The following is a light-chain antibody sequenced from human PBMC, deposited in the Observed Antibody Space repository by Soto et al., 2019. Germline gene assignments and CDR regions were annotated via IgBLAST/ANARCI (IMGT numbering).Light chain of an antibody. V-gene: IGKV3-20*01. Sequence: ENVLTQSPGTLSLSPGDTATLSCRASQTIFNSYLAWYQQKPGQAPRLLIYGASSRATGIPDRFSGGGSGTGFTLTITRLEPEDFAVYYCQQYGSSYTFGQGTKLEMK. J-gene: IGKJ2*01. CDR3: QQYGSSYT. CDR2: GAS. CDR1: QTIFNSY.